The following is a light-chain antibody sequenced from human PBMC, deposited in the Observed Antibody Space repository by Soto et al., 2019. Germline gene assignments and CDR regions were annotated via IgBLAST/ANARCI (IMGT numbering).Light chain of an antibody. Sequence: EIVLTQSPGTLSLSPGERATLSCRASQSVSSSYLAWYQQKPGQAPRLLIYGASSRATGIPDRFSGSGSGTGFTLTISRLEPEDFAVYYCQPYGSSPTYTFGQGTKLEIK. V-gene: IGKV3-20*01. CDR2: GAS. CDR1: QSVSSSY. J-gene: IGKJ2*01. CDR3: QPYGSSPTYT.